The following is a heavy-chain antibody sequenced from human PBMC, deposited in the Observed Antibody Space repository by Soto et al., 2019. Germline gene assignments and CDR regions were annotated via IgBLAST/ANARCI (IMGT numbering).Heavy chain of an antibody. CDR2: ISYDGSNK. J-gene: IGHJ4*02. CDR3: ARDSHYYDSSGLDY. V-gene: IGHV3-30-3*01. D-gene: IGHD3-22*01. CDR1: GFTFSSYA. Sequence: GGSLRLSCAASGFTFSSYAMHWVRQAPGKGLEWVAVISYDGSNKYYADSVKGRFTISRDNSKNTLYLQMNSLRAEDTAVYYCARDSHYYDSSGLDYWGQGTLVTVSS.